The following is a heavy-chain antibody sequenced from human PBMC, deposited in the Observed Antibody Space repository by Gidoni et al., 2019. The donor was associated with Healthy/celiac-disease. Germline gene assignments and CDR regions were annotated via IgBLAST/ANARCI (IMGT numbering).Heavy chain of an antibody. D-gene: IGHD3-22*01. J-gene: IGHJ6*02. V-gene: IGHV1-69*09. Sequence: QVQLVQSGAEVKKPGSSVTVSCKASGGTFSSYAISWVRQAPGQGLEWMGRIIPILGIANYAQKFQGRGTITADKSTSTAYMELSSLRSEDTAVYYCARDKTSDNYDSSGYYYYYYGMDVWGQGTTVTVSS. CDR3: ARDKTSDNYDSSGYYYYYYGMDV. CDR1: GGTFSSYA. CDR2: IIPILGIA.